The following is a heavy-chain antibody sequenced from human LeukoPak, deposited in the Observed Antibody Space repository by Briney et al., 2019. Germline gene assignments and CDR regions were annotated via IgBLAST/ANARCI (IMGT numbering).Heavy chain of an antibody. CDR2: IYHSGST. Sequence: SETLSLTCTVSGGSISSYYWGWIRQPPGKGLEWIGSIYHSGSTYYNPSLKSRVTISVDTSKNQFSLKLSSVTAADTAVYYCARDPWFGEFSAFDIWGQGTMVTVSS. CDR1: GGSISSYY. CDR3: ARDPWFGEFSAFDI. D-gene: IGHD3-10*01. V-gene: IGHV4-39*07. J-gene: IGHJ3*02.